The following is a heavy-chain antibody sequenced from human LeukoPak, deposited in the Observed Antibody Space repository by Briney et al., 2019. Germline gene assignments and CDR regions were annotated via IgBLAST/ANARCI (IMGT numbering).Heavy chain of an antibody. CDR2: ISYGGST. J-gene: IGHJ6*02. D-gene: IGHD3-10*01. CDR1: GGSISSSSYY. V-gene: IGHV4-39*01. Sequence: SETLSLTRTVSGGSISSSSYYWGWMRQPPGKGVEWIGTISYGGSTYYNPSLKGRVTMSVDTSKNQFSLKLSSVTAADTAVYCCATQMFRGRFYKYDLDVWGQGTTVTVSS. CDR3: ATQMFRGRFYKYDLDV.